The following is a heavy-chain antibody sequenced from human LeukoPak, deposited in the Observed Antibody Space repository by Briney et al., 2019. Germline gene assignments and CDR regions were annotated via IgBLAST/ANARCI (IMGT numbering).Heavy chain of an antibody. V-gene: IGHV1-2*02. Sequence: ASVKVSCKASGYTFTSYYMHWVRQAPGQGLEWMGWINPNSGGTNYAQKFQGRVTMTRDTSISTAYMELSRLRSDDTAVYYCARDMDYYDSSGETDYWGQGTLVTVSS. J-gene: IGHJ4*02. D-gene: IGHD3-22*01. CDR2: INPNSGGT. CDR1: GYTFTSYY. CDR3: ARDMDYYDSSGETDY.